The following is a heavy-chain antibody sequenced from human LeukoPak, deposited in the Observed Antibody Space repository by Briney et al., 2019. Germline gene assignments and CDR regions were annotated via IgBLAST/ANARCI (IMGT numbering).Heavy chain of an antibody. CDR2: INQDGSKG. CDR3: ARARAGSGWSDY. D-gene: IGHD6-19*01. Sequence: GGSLRLSCAASGFTFSNYWMTWVRQAPGKGLEWVAHINQDGSKGYYMDSVKARFTISRDNAKNSLYLQMNSLRAEDTAVYYCARARAGSGWSDYWGQGTLVTVSS. V-gene: IGHV3-7*03. J-gene: IGHJ4*02. CDR1: GFTFSNYW.